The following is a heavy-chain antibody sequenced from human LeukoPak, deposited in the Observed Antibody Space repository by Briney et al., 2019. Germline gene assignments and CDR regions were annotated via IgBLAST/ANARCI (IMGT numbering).Heavy chain of an antibody. J-gene: IGHJ3*02. CDR1: GYTFTNYD. CDR3: ARIYDTYYDFWSGYSAFDI. CDR2: MNPNSGNT. D-gene: IGHD3-3*01. Sequence: ASVTVSFTASGYTFTNYDINWVRQATGQGLAWMGWMNPNSGNTGYAQKFQGRVTMTRNTSISTAYMELSSLRSEDTAVYYCARIYDTYYDFWSGYSAFDIWAKGQWSPSLQ. V-gene: IGHV1-8*01.